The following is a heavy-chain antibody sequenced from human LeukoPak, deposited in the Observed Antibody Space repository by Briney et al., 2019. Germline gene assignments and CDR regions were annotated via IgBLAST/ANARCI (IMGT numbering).Heavy chain of an antibody. CDR1: GYSFTSYW. CDR3: ARQRTNGARLSAP. Sequence: GESLQISCKGSGYSFTSYWIGWVRQMPGKGLEWMGIIYPGDSDTRYSPSFQGQVTISADKSISTAYLQWSSLKASDTAMYYCARQRTNGARLSAPWGQGTLVTVSS. J-gene: IGHJ5*02. D-gene: IGHD2-8*01. CDR2: IYPGDSDT. V-gene: IGHV5-51*01.